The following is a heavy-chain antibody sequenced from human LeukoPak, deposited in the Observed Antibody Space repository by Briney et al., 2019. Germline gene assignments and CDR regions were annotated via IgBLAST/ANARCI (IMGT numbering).Heavy chain of an antibody. J-gene: IGHJ4*02. D-gene: IGHD6-19*01. CDR3: ARGKWLVYFDY. CDR2: IYHSGST. CDR1: GYSISSGYY. V-gene: IGHV4-38-2*02. Sequence: SETLSLTCTVSGYSISSGYYWGWIRQPPGKGLEWIGSIYHSGSTYYNPSLKSRVTISVDTSKNQFSLKLSSVTAADTAVYYCARGKWLVYFDYWGQGTLVTVSS.